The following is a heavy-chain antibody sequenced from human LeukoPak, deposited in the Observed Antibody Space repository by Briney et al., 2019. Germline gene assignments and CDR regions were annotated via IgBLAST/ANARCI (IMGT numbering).Heavy chain of an antibody. Sequence: ASVKVSCKASGGTFSSYAISWVRQAPGQGLEWMGRIIPILGIANYTQKFQGRVTITADKSTSTAYVELSSLRSEDTAVYYCAREGRSSSWYRLDYWGQGTLVTVSS. D-gene: IGHD6-13*01. CDR2: IIPILGIA. V-gene: IGHV1-69*04. CDR1: GGTFSSYA. J-gene: IGHJ4*02. CDR3: AREGRSSSWYRLDY.